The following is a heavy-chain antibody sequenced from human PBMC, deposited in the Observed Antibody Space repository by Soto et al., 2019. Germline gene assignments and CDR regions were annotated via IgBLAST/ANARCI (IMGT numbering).Heavy chain of an antibody. CDR3: ARANYFDI. CDR2: IYYTGST. Sequence: QVQLQESGPGLVKSSETLSLTCTVSGGSISRYYWTWIRQSPGKGLEWIGNIYYTGSTNYSPSPKSRVTISLDTSKNQFSLKLRSVTAADTAVYYCARANYFDIWGQGTMVTVSS. D-gene: IGHD2-8*01. CDR1: GGSISRYY. J-gene: IGHJ3*02. V-gene: IGHV4-59*01.